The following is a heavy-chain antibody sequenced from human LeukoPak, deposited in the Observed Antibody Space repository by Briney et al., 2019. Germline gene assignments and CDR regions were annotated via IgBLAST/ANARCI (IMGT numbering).Heavy chain of an antibody. V-gene: IGHV1-46*01. D-gene: IGHD2-2*03. J-gene: IGHJ4*02. CDR1: GDTFTSYY. Sequence: GASVKVSCKASGDTFTSYYMHWVRQAPGQGLEWMGIINPSGGSTSYAQKFQGRVTMTRDMSTSTVYMELSSLRSEDTAVYYCARDGYCSSTSCGPKQLLLLKIVDPWYYWGQGTLVTVSS. CDR2: INPSGGST. CDR3: ARDGYCSSTSCGPKQLLLLKIVDPWYY.